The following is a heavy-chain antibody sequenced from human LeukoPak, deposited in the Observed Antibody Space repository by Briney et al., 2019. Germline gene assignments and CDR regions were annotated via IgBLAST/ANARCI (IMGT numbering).Heavy chain of an antibody. Sequence: AASVKVSCKGSGGTFSSYAISWVRQAPGQGLEWMGGVIPIFGTANYAQKFQGRVTITTDESTSTAYMELSSLRSEDTAVYYCARDWGHCSSTSCYLHYMDVWGKGTTVTVSS. D-gene: IGHD2-2*01. CDR2: VIPIFGTA. V-gene: IGHV1-69*05. J-gene: IGHJ6*03. CDR1: GGTFSSYA. CDR3: ARDWGHCSSTSCYLHYMDV.